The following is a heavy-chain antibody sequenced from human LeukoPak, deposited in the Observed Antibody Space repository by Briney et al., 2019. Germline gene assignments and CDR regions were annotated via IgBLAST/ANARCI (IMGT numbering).Heavy chain of an antibody. J-gene: IGHJ4*02. CDR1: GFTFSDHY. V-gene: IGHV3-11*01. Sequence: GVSLRLSCAASGFTFSDHYMSWTRQAPGKGLEWVSCISHTGTTTMYGDSVQGRFTVSRDNANSLLFLQMNSLRAEDTAVYFCVRTARLIDYWGQGTLVTVSS. CDR3: VRTARLIDY. CDR2: ISHTGTTT. D-gene: IGHD3-3*01.